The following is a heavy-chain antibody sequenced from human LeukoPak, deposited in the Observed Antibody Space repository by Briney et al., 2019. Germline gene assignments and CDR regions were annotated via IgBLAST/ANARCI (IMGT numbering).Heavy chain of an antibody. D-gene: IGHD4-23*01. CDR2: ISAYNGNT. CDR3: ARDRPWPVATPGGYNWFDP. V-gene: IGHV1-18*01. CDR1: GYTFTSYG. J-gene: IGHJ5*02. Sequence: ASVKVSCKASGYTFTSYGISWVRQAPGQGLEWVGWISAYNGNTNYAQKLQGRVTMTTDTSTSTAYMELRSLRSDDTAVYYCARDRPWPVATPGGYNWFDPWGQGTLVTVSS.